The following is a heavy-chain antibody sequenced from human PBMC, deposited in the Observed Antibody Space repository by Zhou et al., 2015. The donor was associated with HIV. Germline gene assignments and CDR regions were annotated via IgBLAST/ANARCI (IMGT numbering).Heavy chain of an antibody. CDR3: AREYYYGSGSYSNYYYYGMDV. Sequence: QVQLVQSGAEVKKPGSSVKVSCKASGGTFSSYAISWVRQAPGQGLEWMGGIIPIFGTANYAQKFQGRVTITADESTSTAYMELSSLRSEDTAVYYCAREYYYGSGSYSNYYYYGMDVWGQGTTVTVSS. D-gene: IGHD3-10*01. CDR2: IIPIFGTA. V-gene: IGHV1-69*01. J-gene: IGHJ6*02. CDR1: GGTFSSYA.